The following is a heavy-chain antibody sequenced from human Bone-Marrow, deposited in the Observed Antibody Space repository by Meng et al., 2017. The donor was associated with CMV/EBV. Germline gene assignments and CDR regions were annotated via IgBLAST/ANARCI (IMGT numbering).Heavy chain of an antibody. CDR2: INSDGSST. Sequence: GESLKISCAASGFTFSSYWMHWVRPAPGKGLVWVSRINSDGSSTSYADSVKGRFTISRDNAKNTLYLQMNSLRAEDTAVYYCARAGGRVVVPAAICFLDRACNTPYYYYGMDVWGQGTTVTVSS. CDR3: ARAGGRVVVPAAICFLDRACNTPYYYYGMDV. D-gene: IGHD2-2*02. J-gene: IGHJ6*02. CDR1: GFTFSSYW. V-gene: IGHV3-74*01.